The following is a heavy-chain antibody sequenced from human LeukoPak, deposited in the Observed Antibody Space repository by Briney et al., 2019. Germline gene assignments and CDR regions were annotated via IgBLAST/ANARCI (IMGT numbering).Heavy chain of an antibody. D-gene: IGHD3-3*01. CDR3: VRDPGYDFWSGQKGWFDP. J-gene: IGHJ5*02. CDR1: SGSISSSSYY. Sequence: SETLSLTCTVSSGSISSSSYYWGWIRQPPGKGLEWIGSIYYSGSTYYNPSLKSRVTISVDTSKNQFSLKLSSVTAADTAMYYCVRDPGYDFWSGQKGWFDPWGQGTLVIVSS. CDR2: IYYSGST. V-gene: IGHV4-39*07.